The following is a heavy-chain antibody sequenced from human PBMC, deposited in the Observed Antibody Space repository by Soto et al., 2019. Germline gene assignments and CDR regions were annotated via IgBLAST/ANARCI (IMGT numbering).Heavy chain of an antibody. Sequence: EVQLVESGGGLVKPGGSLRLSCAASGFTFSSYSMIWVRQAPGKGLEWVSSISGSSSYKYYADSVKGRFTISRDNAKNSLSLLMNGLRAEDTAVYYCASSPGYSSGWSFFDYWGQGTLVTVSS. CDR1: GFTFSSYS. J-gene: IGHJ4*02. CDR3: ASSPGYSSGWSFFDY. CDR2: ISGSSSYK. D-gene: IGHD6-19*01. V-gene: IGHV3-21*01.